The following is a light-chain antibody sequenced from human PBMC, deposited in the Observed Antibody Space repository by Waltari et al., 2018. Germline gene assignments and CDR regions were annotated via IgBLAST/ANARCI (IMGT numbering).Light chain of an antibody. V-gene: IGLV1-44*01. J-gene: IGLJ2*01. Sequence: QSVLTQPPSASGTPGQRVTISCSGSSSNIGSNPVTWYQQLPGAAPKLLVYSNKQRPSGVPDRFSGSKSGTSASLAISGLQSEDEADYYCAAWDDNLNGVVFGGGTKLTVL. CDR2: SNK. CDR3: AAWDDNLNGVV. CDR1: SSNIGSNP.